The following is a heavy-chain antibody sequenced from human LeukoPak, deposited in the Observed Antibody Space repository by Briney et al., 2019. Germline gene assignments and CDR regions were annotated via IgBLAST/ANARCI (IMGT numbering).Heavy chain of an antibody. V-gene: IGHV3-30*18. Sequence: GGSLRLSCAASGFIFNTYVMHWVRQAPGKGLEWVAVISYDGSNKYYADSVKGRFTISRDNSKNTLYLQMNSLRAEDTAVYYCAKLRSSPGTFDIWGQGTMVTVSS. CDR1: GFIFNTYV. J-gene: IGHJ3*02. D-gene: IGHD6-6*01. CDR3: AKLRSSPGTFDI. CDR2: ISYDGSNK.